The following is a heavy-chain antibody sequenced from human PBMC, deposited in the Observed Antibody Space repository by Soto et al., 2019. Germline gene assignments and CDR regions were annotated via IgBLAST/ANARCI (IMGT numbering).Heavy chain of an antibody. D-gene: IGHD6-13*01. J-gene: IGHJ5*02. Sequence: GGSLRLSCAASGFAFRSFTMNWVRQAPGKGLEWVSTISSNSAYTYYTDALRGRFTISRDNAKNSLHLQMNSLRAEDTAVYYCTRDASRDSSARGWFDPWGPGTLVTVSS. CDR1: GFAFRSFT. CDR2: ISSNSAYT. V-gene: IGHV3-21*01. CDR3: TRDASRDSSARGWFDP.